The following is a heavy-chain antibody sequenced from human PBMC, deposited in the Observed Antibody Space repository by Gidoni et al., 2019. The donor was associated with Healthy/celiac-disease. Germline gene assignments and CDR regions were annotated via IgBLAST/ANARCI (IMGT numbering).Heavy chain of an antibody. CDR3: AKGLTTAKTSMPLLDAFDI. Sequence: QVQLVESGGGVVQPGRSLRLSCPASGFTFSSYGTHWVRQAPGKGLEWVAVISYDGSNKYYTDSVKGRFTISRDNSKNTLYLQMNSLRAEDTAVYYCAKGLTTAKTSMPLLDAFDIWGQGTMVTVSS. CDR2: ISYDGSNK. J-gene: IGHJ3*02. D-gene: IGHD3-22*01. CDR1: GFTFSSYG. V-gene: IGHV3-30*18.